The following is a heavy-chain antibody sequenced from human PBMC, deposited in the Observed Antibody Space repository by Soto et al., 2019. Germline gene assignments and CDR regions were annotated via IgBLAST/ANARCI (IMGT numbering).Heavy chain of an antibody. J-gene: IGHJ6*02. V-gene: IGHV4-59*01. CDR2: IYYSGST. CDR3: ARDDKNNWNYGGHYYYGMDV. D-gene: IGHD1-7*01. CDR1: GGSISSYY. Sequence: SETLSLTCTVSGGSISSYYWSWIRQPPGKGLEWIGYIYYSGSTNYNPSLKSRVTTSVDTSKNQFSLKLSSVTAADTAVYYCARDDKNNWNYGGHYYYGMDVWGQGTTVTVSS.